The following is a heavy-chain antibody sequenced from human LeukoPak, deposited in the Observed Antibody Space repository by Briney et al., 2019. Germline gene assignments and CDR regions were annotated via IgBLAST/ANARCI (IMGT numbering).Heavy chain of an antibody. D-gene: IGHD1-1*01. V-gene: IGHV3-48*01. CDR2: ISSSSSTI. J-gene: IGHJ4*02. CDR1: GFTFSSYS. CDR3: ARDLNWNPFDY. Sequence: GGSLRLSCAASGFTFSSYSMNWVRQAPGKGLEWVSYISSSSSTIYYADSVKGRFTISRDNAKNSLYLQMNSLRAEDTAVYYCARDLNWNPFDYWGQGTLVTVSS.